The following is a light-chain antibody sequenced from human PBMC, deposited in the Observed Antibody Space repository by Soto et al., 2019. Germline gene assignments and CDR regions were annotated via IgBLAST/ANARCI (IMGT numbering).Light chain of an antibody. Sequence: DIQMTQSPSSLSASVGDRGTITCRASQSISSYLNWYQQIPGKAPKLLIYAASSLQSGVPSRFSGSGSGTDVTLTISSLQTEDFATYYCQQSYSTPRTFGQGTKVEIK. V-gene: IGKV1-39*01. CDR3: QQSYSTPRT. CDR1: QSISSY. J-gene: IGKJ1*01. CDR2: AAS.